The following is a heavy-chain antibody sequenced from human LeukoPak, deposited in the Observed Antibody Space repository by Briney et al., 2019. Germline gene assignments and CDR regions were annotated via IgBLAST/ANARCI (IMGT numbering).Heavy chain of an antibody. CDR1: GFTFSSYW. V-gene: IGHV3-7*03. D-gene: IGHD6-19*01. CDR3: AREAVADHFDY. Sequence: GGSLRLSCAASGFTFSSYWMSWVRQAPGKGLEWVANIKQDGSEKYYADSVKGRFTISRDNAKNSLYLQMNSLRAEDTAVYYCAREAVADHFDYWGQGTLVTVSS. CDR2: IKQDGSEK. J-gene: IGHJ4*02.